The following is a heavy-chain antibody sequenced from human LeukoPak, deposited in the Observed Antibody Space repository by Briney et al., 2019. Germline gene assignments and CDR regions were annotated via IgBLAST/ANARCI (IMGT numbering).Heavy chain of an antibody. J-gene: IGHJ4*02. V-gene: IGHV3-7*01. CDR1: GFTFSGHW. CDR3: TRDRSRAEDY. CDR2: INQGGSDK. D-gene: IGHD1-14*01. Sequence: GGSQRLSCAASGFTFSGHWMSWVRQAPGKGLEWVANINQGGSDKYYVDSVKGRFTISRDNANNLLYLQMNSLRGEDTAVYYCTRDRSRAEDYWGQGTLVTVSS.